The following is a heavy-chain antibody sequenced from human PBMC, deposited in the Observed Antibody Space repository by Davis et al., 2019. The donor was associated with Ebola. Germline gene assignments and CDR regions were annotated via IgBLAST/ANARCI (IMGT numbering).Heavy chain of an antibody. CDR1: GYAFTSYD. D-gene: IGHD3-16*01. CDR3: ATGAGGDY. Sequence: AASVKVSCKASGYAFTSYDINWVRQATGQGLEWMGGFDPEDGETIYAQKFQGRVTMTEDTSTDTAYMELSSLRSEDTAVYYCATGAGGDYWGQGTLVTVSS. V-gene: IGHV1-24*01. J-gene: IGHJ4*02. CDR2: FDPEDGET.